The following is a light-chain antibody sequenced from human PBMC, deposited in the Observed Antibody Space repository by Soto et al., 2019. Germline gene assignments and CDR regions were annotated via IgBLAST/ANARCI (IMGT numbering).Light chain of an antibody. CDR3: QQLNSYPT. V-gene: IGKV1-9*01. J-gene: IGKJ4*01. CDR1: QGIGSY. Sequence: QLTQSPSSLSASVGDRFTSSCRAGQGIGSYLAWYQQKPGKAPQLLIYAASTLQSGVPSRFSGSGSGTDFTLTISSLEPEDFATYYCQQLNSYPTFGGGTKVDIK. CDR2: AAS.